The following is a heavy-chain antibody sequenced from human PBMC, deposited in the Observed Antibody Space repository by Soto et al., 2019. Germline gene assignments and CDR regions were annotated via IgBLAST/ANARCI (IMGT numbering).Heavy chain of an antibody. CDR3: AKMAAARHRGYFDY. CDR1: GFTFSSYG. CDR2: ISYDGSNK. J-gene: IGHJ4*02. V-gene: IGHV3-30*18. D-gene: IGHD6-13*01. Sequence: QVQLVESGGGVVQPGRSLRLSCAASGFTFSSYGMHWVRQAPGKGLEWVAVISYDGSNKYYADSVKGRFTISRDNSKNTLYLQMNSLRAEDTAVYYFAKMAAARHRGYFDYWGQGTLVTVSS.